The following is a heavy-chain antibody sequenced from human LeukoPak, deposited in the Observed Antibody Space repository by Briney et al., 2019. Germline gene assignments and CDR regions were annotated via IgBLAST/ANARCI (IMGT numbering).Heavy chain of an antibody. V-gene: IGHV3-33*06. CDR1: GFTFSTSG. J-gene: IGHJ6*03. CDR2: IWYDGSNE. Sequence: GRSLRLSCAASGFTFSTSGMHWVRQAPGKGLEWVALIWYDGSNEYADSVKGRFTIPRDNSKNTLYLQMNSLRAEDTAVYHCAKDQGANYYYYMDVWGKGATVTVSS. CDR3: AKDQGANYYYYMDV. D-gene: IGHD4/OR15-4a*01.